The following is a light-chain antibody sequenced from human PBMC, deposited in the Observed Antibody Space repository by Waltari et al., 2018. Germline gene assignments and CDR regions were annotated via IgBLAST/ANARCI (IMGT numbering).Light chain of an antibody. CDR2: QDT. Sequence: SYDLTQTPSVSVSPGQTARITCSGDALSKKYAYWFQQKSGQAPILVIYQDTKRPSGIPERCSGSSSRTMATLTISGARVEDEADYYCYSTEDAGHHRVFGGGTKVTVL. J-gene: IGLJ2*01. CDR1: ALSKKY. CDR3: YSTEDAGHHRV. V-gene: IGLV3-10*01.